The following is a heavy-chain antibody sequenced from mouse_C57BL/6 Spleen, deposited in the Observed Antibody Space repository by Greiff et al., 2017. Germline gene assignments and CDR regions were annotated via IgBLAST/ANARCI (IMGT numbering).Heavy chain of an antibody. V-gene: IGHV1-7*01. CDR2: INPSSGYT. CDR1: GYTFTSYW. Sequence: QVHVKQSGAELAKPGASVKLSCKASGYTFTSYWMHWVKQRPGQGLEWIGYINPSSGYTKYNQKFKDKATLTADKSSSTAYMQLSSLTYEDSAVYYCPITTVVDWYFDVWGTGTTVTVSS. D-gene: IGHD1-1*01. J-gene: IGHJ1*03. CDR3: PITTVVDWYFDV.